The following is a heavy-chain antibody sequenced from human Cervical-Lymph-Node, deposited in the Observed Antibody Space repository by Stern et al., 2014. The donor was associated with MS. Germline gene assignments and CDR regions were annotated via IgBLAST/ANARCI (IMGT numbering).Heavy chain of an antibody. D-gene: IGHD3-22*01. CDR1: RYTLTELS. V-gene: IGHV1-24*01. CDR3: AAAPLAYYYDTTAYYSSY. CDR2: FDPEDIKT. Sequence: QVQLVQSGAEVKQPGASVKVSCKVSRYTLTELSVHWVRQAPGKGLEWMGGFDPEDIKTFYAQRFQGRITMTEDASTDTAYMELSSLTSEDTAVYYCAAAPLAYYYDTTAYYSSYWGQGTLVTVSS. J-gene: IGHJ4*02.